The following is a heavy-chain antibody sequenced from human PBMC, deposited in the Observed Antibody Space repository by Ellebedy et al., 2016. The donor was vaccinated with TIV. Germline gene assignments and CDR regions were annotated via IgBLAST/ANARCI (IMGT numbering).Heavy chain of an antibody. CDR2: IYYGADT. V-gene: IGHV4-59*01. J-gene: IGHJ5*01. CDR3: AREDDTNWLDS. CDR1: GGSIRRYY. Sequence: GSLRLSCNVSGGSIRRYYWSWIRQPPGKGLEWIGYIYYGADTNYNPSLRSRVTISVDASKNQFSLNLSSVTAADTAVYYCAREDDTNWLDSWGQGTLVTVSS. D-gene: IGHD1-1*01.